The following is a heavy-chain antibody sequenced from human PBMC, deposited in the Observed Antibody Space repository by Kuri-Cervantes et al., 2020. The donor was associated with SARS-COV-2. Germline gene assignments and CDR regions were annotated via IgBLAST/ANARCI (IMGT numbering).Heavy chain of an antibody. CDR3: ARGAEGSPFDY. D-gene: IGHD6-13*01. V-gene: IGHV4-4*02. CDR2: IYHSGST. CDR1: GGSISSSNW. Sequence: SCAVSGGSISSSNWWSWVRQPPGKGLEWIGEIYHSGSTNYNPSLKSRVTMSVDTSKNQFSLKLSSVTAADTAVYYCARGAEGSPFDYWGQGTLVTVSS. J-gene: IGHJ4*02.